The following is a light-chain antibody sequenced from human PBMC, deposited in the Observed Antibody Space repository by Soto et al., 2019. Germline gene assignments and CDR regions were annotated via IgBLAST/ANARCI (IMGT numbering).Light chain of an antibody. Sequence: EIVLTQSPGTLSLSPGESATLSCRASQSVSNFLAWYQQKPGQSPRLLIYDASDRATGIPTRFSGSGSGTDFTLTISSLELEDFAVYYCQARSNWPSFGPGTKVDI. V-gene: IGKV3-11*01. CDR1: QSVSNF. J-gene: IGKJ3*01. CDR3: QARSNWPS. CDR2: DAS.